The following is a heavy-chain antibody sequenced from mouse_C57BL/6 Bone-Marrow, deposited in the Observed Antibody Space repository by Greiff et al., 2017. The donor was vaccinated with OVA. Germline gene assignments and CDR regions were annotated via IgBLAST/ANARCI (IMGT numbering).Heavy chain of an antibody. CDR3: ASPRSTDYFDY. V-gene: IGHV1-82*01. J-gene: IGHJ2*01. CDR1: GYAFSSSW. D-gene: IGHD1-1*01. Sequence: VQLQQSGPELVKPGASVKISCKASGYAFSSSWMNWVKQRPGKGLEWIGRIYPGYGDTNYNGKFKGKATLTEDTSSNTAYLQLSSLTSEDTAIYYCASPRSTDYFDYWGKGTTLTVSS. CDR2: IYPGYGDT.